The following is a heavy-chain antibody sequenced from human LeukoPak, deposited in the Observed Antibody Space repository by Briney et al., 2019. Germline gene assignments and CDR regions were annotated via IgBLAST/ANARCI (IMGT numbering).Heavy chain of an antibody. CDR2: ISNSATTI. J-gene: IGHJ4*02. D-gene: IGHD2-21*02. CDR1: GFNFTNNA. CDR3: ARDRDWVFDY. V-gene: IGHV3-48*01. Sequence: GGSLRLSCAASGFNFTNNAMIWVREAPGKGLEWGSYISNSATTIYYADSVKGRFTISRDNAKNSLYLQMSSLRAEDTAVYYCARDRDWVFDYWGQGTLVTVSS.